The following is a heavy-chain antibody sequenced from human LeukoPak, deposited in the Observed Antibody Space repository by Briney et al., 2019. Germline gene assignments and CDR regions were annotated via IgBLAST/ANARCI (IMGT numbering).Heavy chain of an antibody. Sequence: ASVKASCKASGYTFTSYGISWVRQAPGQGLEWMGWISAYNGNTNYAQKLQGRVTMTTDTSTSTAYMELRSLRSDDTAVYYCARRYSSSWKHAFDIWGQGTMVTVSS. CDR2: ISAYNGNT. CDR3: ARRYSSSWKHAFDI. J-gene: IGHJ3*02. D-gene: IGHD6-13*01. CDR1: GYTFTSYG. V-gene: IGHV1-18*01.